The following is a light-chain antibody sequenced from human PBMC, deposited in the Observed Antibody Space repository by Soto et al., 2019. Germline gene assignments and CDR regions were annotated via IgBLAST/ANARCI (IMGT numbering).Light chain of an antibody. CDR3: PHHSSFLLS. CDR1: QSISRS. V-gene: IGKV1-5*01. Sequence: DIPMTQSPSTLSASVGDRVTITCRASQSISRSLAWYQQKPGKAPTLLIFDPSSLDSGVPSRCSGSGLGTEFTPTISRLKPDDFATYCSPHHSSFLLSYGPGTTGAIK. J-gene: IGKJ3*01. CDR2: DPS.